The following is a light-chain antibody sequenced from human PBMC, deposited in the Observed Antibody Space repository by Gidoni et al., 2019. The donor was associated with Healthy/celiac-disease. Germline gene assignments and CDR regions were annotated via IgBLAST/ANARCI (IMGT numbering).Light chain of an antibody. Sequence: DIQMTQSPSSLSASVGDRNRVTITCRASQSISSYLNWYQQKPGKAPKLLIYAASSLQSGVSSRFSGSGSGTDFTLTISSLQPEDFATYYCQQSYSTPRTFGQGTKVEIK. V-gene: IGKV1-39*01. CDR2: AAS. J-gene: IGKJ1*01. CDR1: QSISSY. CDR3: QQSYSTPRT.